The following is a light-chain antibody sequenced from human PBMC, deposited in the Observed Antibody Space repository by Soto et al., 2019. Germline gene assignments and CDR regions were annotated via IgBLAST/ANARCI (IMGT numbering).Light chain of an antibody. CDR2: DAS. CDR1: QSVSSSY. V-gene: IGKV3-20*01. J-gene: IGKJ1*01. CDR3: QQYGSSPST. Sequence: EIVLTLSPGTLSLSTGERATLSCRASQSVSSSYLAWYQQRPGQAPRLLIYDASSRATGIPDRFSGSGSGTDFTLTISRLEPEDFAVYYCQQYGSSPSTFGQGTKVDI.